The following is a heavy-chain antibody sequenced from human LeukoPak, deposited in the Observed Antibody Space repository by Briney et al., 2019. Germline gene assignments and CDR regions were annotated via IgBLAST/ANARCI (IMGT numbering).Heavy chain of an antibody. CDR2: ISGSGAST. D-gene: IGHD3-22*01. J-gene: IGHJ5*02. V-gene: IGHV3-23*01. CDR3: AKVNYDSSVP. CDR1: GFTLSTNA. Sequence: PGGSLRLSCLTSGFTLSTNAMSWVRQAPGKGLEWISGISGSGASTYYADSVKGRFTISRDDSRNTLYLQMNSLRGDDTAVYYCAKVNYDSSVPWGQGTLVTVSS.